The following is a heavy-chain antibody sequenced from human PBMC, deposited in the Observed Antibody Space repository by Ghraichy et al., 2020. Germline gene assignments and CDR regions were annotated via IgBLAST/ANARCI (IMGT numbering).Heavy chain of an antibody. CDR1: GGSISSYY. Sequence: SETLSLTCTVSGGSISSYYWSWIRQPPGKGLEWIGYIYYSGSTNYNPSLKSRVTISVDTSKNQFSLKLSSVTAADTAVYYCARSFGVVIPYYYYYGMDVWGQGTTVTVSS. V-gene: IGHV4-59*01. CDR2: IYYSGST. J-gene: IGHJ6*02. D-gene: IGHD3-3*01. CDR3: ARSFGVVIPYYYYYGMDV.